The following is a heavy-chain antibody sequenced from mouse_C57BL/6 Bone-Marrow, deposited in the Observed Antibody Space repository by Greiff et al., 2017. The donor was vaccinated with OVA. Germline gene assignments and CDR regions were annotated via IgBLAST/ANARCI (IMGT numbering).Heavy chain of an antibody. CDR1: GYTFTDHT. CDR2: IYPGDGST. V-gene: IGHV1-78*01. Sequence: VQLQQSDAELVKPGASVKISCKVSGYTFTDHTIHWMKQRPEQGLEWIGYIYPGDGSTKYNEKFKGKATLPADKSSGPAYLQLNRLTSEDSAVYFCARERGYYWYFDVWGTGTTVTVSS. J-gene: IGHJ1*03. CDR3: ARERGYYWYFDV.